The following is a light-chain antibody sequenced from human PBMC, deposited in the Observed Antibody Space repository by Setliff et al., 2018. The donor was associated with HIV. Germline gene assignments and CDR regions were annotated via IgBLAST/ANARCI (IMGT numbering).Light chain of an antibody. CDR2: DVS. J-gene: IGLJ1*01. V-gene: IGLV2-11*01. CDR1: SSDVGTYDY. CDR3: CAYAGSYTSLYV. Sequence: QSVLTQPPSVSGSPGQSVTISCTGTSSDVGTYDYVSWYQQHPGKAPKLMIYDVSQRPSGVPARFSGSNSGNTASLTISGLQAVDEADYCCCAYAGSYTSLYVFGTGTKVTVL.